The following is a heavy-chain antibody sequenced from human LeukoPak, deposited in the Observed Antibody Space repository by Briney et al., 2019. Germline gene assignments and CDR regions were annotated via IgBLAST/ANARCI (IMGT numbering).Heavy chain of an antibody. CDR3: ASQTLSAGSHYLYYFGVDV. CDR2: INAATGNT. Sequence: ASVKVSCKASGYTFTSYVIHWVRQAPGERLEWMGWINAATGNTKYSQETQDRVTITRDTSASTTYMELRSLRSEDTAVYFCASQTLSAGSHYLYYFGVDVWGQGTTVTVSS. CDR1: GYTFTSYV. D-gene: IGHD1-14*01. V-gene: IGHV1-3*01. J-gene: IGHJ6*02.